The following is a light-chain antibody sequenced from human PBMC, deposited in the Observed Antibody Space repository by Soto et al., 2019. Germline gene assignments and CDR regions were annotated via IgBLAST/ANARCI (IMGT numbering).Light chain of an antibody. CDR2: EVN. CDR1: SSDFGAYKY. V-gene: IGLV2-8*01. J-gene: IGLJ1*01. Sequence: QSVLTQPPSASASPGQSVSISCTGTSSDFGAYKYVSWYQQHPGKAPKLIIYEVNQRPSGVPDRFSGSKSGNTASLTVSGLQAEDEADYYCSSYVASNNLRVFGTGTQLTVL. CDR3: SSYVASNNLRV.